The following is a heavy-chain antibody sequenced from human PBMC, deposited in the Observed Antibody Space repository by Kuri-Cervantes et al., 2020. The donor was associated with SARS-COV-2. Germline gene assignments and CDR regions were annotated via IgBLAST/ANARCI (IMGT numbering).Heavy chain of an antibody. Sequence: LSLTCAASGFTFSSYSMNWVRQAPGKGLEWVSSISSSSSYIYYADSVKGRFTISRDNAKNSLYLQMNSLRAEDTAVYYCARDPTAGRLRYFDWFSSGPSNYCGMDVWGQGTTVTVSS. CDR2: ISSSSSYI. J-gene: IGHJ6*02. CDR1: GFTFSSYS. D-gene: IGHD3-9*01. V-gene: IGHV3-21*01. CDR3: ARDPTAGRLRYFDWFSSGPSNYCGMDV.